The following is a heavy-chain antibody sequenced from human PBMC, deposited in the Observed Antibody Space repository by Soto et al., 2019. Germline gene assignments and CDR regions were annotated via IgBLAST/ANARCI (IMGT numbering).Heavy chain of an antibody. J-gene: IGHJ6*02. CDR1: GFSLSTGGVG. V-gene: IGHV2-5*02. CDR2: IYWDDDK. CDR3: AHSRCGGDGLRSYSSHYYFGMDV. Sequence: QITLKESGPTLVKPTQTLTLTCTFSGFSLSTGGVGVGWIRQPPGKALEWLALIYWDDDKRYSPSLKSRLTVTKDTSKHQVVLTMTNMDPVDTATYSCAHSRCGGDGLRSYSSHYYFGMDVWGQGTTVTVSS. D-gene: IGHD2-21*02.